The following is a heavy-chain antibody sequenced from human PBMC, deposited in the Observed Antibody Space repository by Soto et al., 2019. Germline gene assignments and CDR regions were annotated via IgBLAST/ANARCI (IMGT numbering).Heavy chain of an antibody. Sequence: PGGSVRLSCAASGFSFSSYAMSWVRQAPGKGLEWVSAISGSGGSTYYADSVKGRFTISRDNSKNTLYLQMNSLRAEDTAVYYCTASSGWYNAFDIWGQGTMVTVSS. D-gene: IGHD6-19*01. CDR2: ISGSGGST. J-gene: IGHJ3*02. V-gene: IGHV3-23*01. CDR1: GFSFSSYA. CDR3: TASSGWYNAFDI.